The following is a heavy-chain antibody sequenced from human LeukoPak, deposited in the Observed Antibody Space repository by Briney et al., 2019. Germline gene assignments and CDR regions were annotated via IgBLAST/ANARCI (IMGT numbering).Heavy chain of an antibody. D-gene: IGHD6-13*01. CDR1: GFTFSTYW. V-gene: IGHV3-7*01. CDR3: ARDSAGNDY. Sequence: TGGSLRLSCAASGFTFSTYWMSWIRQAPGKGLEWVANIKQDGSEKYYVDSVKGRFTISRDNAKNSLYLQMNSLRAEDTAMYYCARDSAGNDYWGQGTLVTVSS. J-gene: IGHJ4*02. CDR2: IKQDGSEK.